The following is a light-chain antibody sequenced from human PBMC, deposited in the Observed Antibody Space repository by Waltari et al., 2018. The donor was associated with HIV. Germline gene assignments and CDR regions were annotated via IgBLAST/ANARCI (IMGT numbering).Light chain of an antibody. CDR1: ALPKQF. J-gene: IGLJ3*02. V-gene: IGLV3-25*03. CDR3: QSADTTGTYRV. Sequence: SYELTQAPSVSVSPGQTARITCSGDALPKQFAYWYQQQTGQAPVLVIYKDNERPSGSSERFSGSSSGTTVTLTISGVQAEDEADYYCQSADTTGTYRVFGGGTKLTVL. CDR2: KDN.